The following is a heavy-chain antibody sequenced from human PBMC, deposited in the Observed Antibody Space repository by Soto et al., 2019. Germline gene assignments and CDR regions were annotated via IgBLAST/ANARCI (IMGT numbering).Heavy chain of an antibody. J-gene: IGHJ4*02. CDR1: GFSFSSYR. CDR3: ARDWSATSSGRGIDH. Sequence: EVQLVESGGGLVQPGESLRLTCAASGFSFSSYRFSWVRQAPGKGLEWVAYITQDGTDKYYVDSVKGRFTISRDNAKNSLVLQMNSLRAEDTAVYYCARDWSATSSGRGIDHWGQGALVTVSS. CDR2: ITQDGTDK. V-gene: IGHV3-7*01. D-gene: IGHD3-3*01.